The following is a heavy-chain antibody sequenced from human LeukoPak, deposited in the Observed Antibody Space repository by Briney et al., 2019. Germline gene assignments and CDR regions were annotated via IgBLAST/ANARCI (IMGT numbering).Heavy chain of an antibody. CDR3: ATEGNDAFDI. Sequence: ASVNVSCKASGYTFTSYGISWVRQAPGKGLEWMGGFDPEDGETIYAQKFQGRVTMTEDTSTDTAYMELSSLRSEDTAVYYCATEGNDAFDIWGQGTMVTVSS. J-gene: IGHJ3*02. CDR1: GYTFTSYG. CDR2: FDPEDGET. V-gene: IGHV1-24*01.